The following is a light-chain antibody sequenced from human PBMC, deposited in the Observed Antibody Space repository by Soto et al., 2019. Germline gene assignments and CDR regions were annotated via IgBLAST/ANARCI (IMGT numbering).Light chain of an antibody. V-gene: IGKV3-11*01. CDR3: QQRSNWPPIP. CDR1: QSLTSSY. J-gene: IGKJ5*01. CDR2: DAS. Sequence: EIGMTQSPATLSVSPGETATLSCRASQSLTSSYLAWYQQRPGQAPRLLIYDASNRATGIPARFSGSGSGTDFTLTISSLEPEDFAVYYCQQRSNWPPIPFGQGTRLAIK.